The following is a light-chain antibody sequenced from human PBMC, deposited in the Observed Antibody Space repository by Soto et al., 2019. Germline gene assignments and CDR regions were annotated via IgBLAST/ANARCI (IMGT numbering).Light chain of an antibody. CDR3: QSYDNSLSHVV. V-gene: IGLV1-40*01. CDR2: GDN. CDR1: SSNIGSFYD. Sequence: QSVLTQPPSVSGAPGQRVTIPCTGSSSNIGSFYDVHWYQQLPGTVPKLLIYGDNNRPSGVPDRFSGSRSGTSASLAITGLQPEDEADYYCQSYDNSLSHVVFGGGTKLTVL. J-gene: IGLJ2*01.